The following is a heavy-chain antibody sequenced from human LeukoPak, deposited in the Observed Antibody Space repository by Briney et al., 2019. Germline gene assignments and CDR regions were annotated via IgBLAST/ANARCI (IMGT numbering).Heavy chain of an antibody. CDR2: ITSIGSYM. CDR1: GFTVSLSI. V-gene: IGHV3-21*01. CDR3: ARAMSYYYGSAFDY. D-gene: IGHD3-10*01. J-gene: IGHJ4*02. Sequence: GGSLSLYWAASGFTVSLSIMNWVGLAPATGLDLVSSITSIGSYMYYADSVKGRFTISRDNAKNSLYLQMSSLRAEDTAVYYCARAMSYYYGSAFDYWGQGTLVTVSS.